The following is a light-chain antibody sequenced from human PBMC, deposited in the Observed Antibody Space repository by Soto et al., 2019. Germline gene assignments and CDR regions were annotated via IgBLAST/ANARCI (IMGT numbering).Light chain of an antibody. V-gene: IGKV3-20*01. CDR3: RQYGPTGT. Sequence: EMLLTQSPGTLSLSPGERATLSCRASQSVSNNYLAWYQQNPGQAPRLLIYGASNRATGIPDRFSGSVSGTDFNVSIRRMEDKDLAVYYRRQYGPTGTFGQATKVDIK. CDR1: QSVSNNY. CDR2: GAS. J-gene: IGKJ1*01.